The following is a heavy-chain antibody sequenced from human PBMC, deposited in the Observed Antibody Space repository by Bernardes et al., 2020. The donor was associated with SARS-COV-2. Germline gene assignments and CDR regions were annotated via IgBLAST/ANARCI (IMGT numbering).Heavy chain of an antibody. CDR3: ARLRWALNYYYYGMDV. V-gene: IGHV4-34*01. CDR1: GGSFSGYY. J-gene: IGHJ6*02. D-gene: IGHD4-17*01. CDR2: INHSGST. Sequence: SETLSLTCAVYGGSFSGYYWSWIRQPPGKGLEWIGEINHSGSTNYNPSLKSRVTISVDTSKNQFSLKLSSVTAADTAVYYCARLRWALNYYYYGMDVWGQGTTVTVSS.